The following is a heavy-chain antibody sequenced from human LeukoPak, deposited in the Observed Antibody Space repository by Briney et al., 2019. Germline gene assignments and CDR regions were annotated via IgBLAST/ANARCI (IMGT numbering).Heavy chain of an antibody. J-gene: IGHJ4*02. CDR2: IYYSGST. CDR1: GGSISGSSYY. V-gene: IGHV4-39*01. Sequence: SETLSLTCTVSGGSISGSSYYWGWIRQPPGKGLEWIGSIYYSGSTYYNPSLKSRVTISVDTSKNQFSLKLSSVTAADTAVYYCARGVQEMGYWGQGTLVTVSS. D-gene: IGHD5-24*01. CDR3: ARGVQEMGY.